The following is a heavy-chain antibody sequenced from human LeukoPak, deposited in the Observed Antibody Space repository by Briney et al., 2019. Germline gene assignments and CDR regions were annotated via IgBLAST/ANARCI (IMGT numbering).Heavy chain of an antibody. CDR1: GGSFSGYY. D-gene: IGHD3/OR15-3a*01. CDR2: INHSGST. V-gene: IGHV4-34*01. CDR3: ARVNPHRYFDFWNGYHYYYYLDV. J-gene: IGHJ6*03. Sequence: PSETLSLTCAVYGGSFSGYYWSWIRQPPGKGLEWIGEINHSGSTNYNPSLKSRVTISVDTSKNQFSLKLSSVTAADTAVYYCARVNPHRYFDFWNGYHYYYYLDVWGTGATVTVSS.